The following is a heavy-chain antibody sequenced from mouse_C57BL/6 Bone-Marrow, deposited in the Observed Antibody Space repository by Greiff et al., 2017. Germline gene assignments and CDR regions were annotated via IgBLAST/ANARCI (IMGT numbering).Heavy chain of an antibody. D-gene: IGHD1-1*01. CDR3: APNYYGSSYWYFDV. J-gene: IGHJ1*03. Sequence: EVHLVESGAELVKPGASVKLSCTASGFNIKDYYMHWVKQRTEQGLEWIGRIDPEDGETKYAPKFQGKATITAVTSSNTAYLQLSSLTSEDTAVYYCAPNYYGSSYWYFDVWGTGTTVTVSS. V-gene: IGHV14-2*01. CDR2: IDPEDGET. CDR1: GFNIKDYY.